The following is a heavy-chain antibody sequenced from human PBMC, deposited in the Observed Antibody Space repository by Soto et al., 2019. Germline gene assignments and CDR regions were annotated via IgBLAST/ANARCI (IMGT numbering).Heavy chain of an antibody. V-gene: IGHV4-34*12. CDR2: IIHSEST. D-gene: IGHD1-26*01. Sequence: PSETLSLTCAVYGGSFSAYYWSWVRQPPGKGLEWIGEIIHSESTKYNPSLKSRVTISVDTSKNQFSLKLSSVTAADTAVYHCARQRPTDGRWEFANYYGMDVWGQGTPVTVSS. CDR1: GGSFSAYY. CDR3: ARQRPTDGRWEFANYYGMDV. J-gene: IGHJ6*02.